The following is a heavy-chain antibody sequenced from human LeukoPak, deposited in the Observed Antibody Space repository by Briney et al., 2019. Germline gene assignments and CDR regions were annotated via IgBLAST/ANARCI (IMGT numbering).Heavy chain of an antibody. CDR1: GFTFSGYA. D-gene: IGHD3-3*01. CDR3: AKGGEYVIFGVVIPYFDY. V-gene: IGHV3-23*01. Sequence: PGGSLRLSCAASGFTFSGYAMSWVRQAPGKGLEWVSAISGSGGSTYYADSAKGRFTISRDNSKNTLYLQMNSLRAEDTAVYYFAKGGEYVIFGVVIPYFDYWGQGTLVTVSS. CDR2: ISGSGGST. J-gene: IGHJ4*02.